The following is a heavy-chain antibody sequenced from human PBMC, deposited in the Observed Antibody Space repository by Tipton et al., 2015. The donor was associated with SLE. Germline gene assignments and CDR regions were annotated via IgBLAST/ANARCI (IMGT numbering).Heavy chain of an antibody. V-gene: IGHV4-59*01. Sequence: TLSLTCTVSGVSISSYFWTWIRQPPGKGLEWIGFIDNTGRTSYNPSVKSRVTISVGTSKNRFSLQMRSVTAADTAVYYCARLGYNYDSDIYYGPIPVGHWGQGSLVIVSS. J-gene: IGHJ4*02. CDR3: ARLGYNYDSDIYYGPIPVGH. D-gene: IGHD3-10*01. CDR1: GVSISSYF. CDR2: IDNTGRT.